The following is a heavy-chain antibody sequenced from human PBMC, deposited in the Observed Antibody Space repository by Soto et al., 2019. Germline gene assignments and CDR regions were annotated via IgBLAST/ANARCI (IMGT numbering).Heavy chain of an antibody. D-gene: IGHD2-21*01. CDR3: ARRRYCGYDCYHKHYYGMDV. J-gene: IGHJ6*02. CDR1: GDTFSSYA. CDR2: IITVLGTT. Sequence: QVQLVQSGAELKKTGSSVKVSCRSSGDTFSSYAVNWVRQAPGRGLEWMGRIITVLGTTDYAQNFKGRLTITAEKSTKTVYRALSSLRSEDTAVYYCARRRYCGYDCYHKHYYGMDVWGQGTTVTVAS. V-gene: IGHV1-69*08.